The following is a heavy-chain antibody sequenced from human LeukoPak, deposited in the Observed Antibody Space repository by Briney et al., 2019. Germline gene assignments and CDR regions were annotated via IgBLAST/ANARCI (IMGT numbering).Heavy chain of an antibody. Sequence: ASVKVSCEASGYTFTGYYMHWVRQAPGQGLEWMGWINPNSGGTNYAQKFQSRVTMTRDTSISTAYMELSRLRSDDTAVYYCARAGRLRYFDWPIRNYWGQGTLVTVSS. D-gene: IGHD3-9*01. J-gene: IGHJ4*02. CDR1: GYTFTGYY. CDR3: ARAGRLRYFDWPIRNY. V-gene: IGHV1-2*02. CDR2: INPNSGGT.